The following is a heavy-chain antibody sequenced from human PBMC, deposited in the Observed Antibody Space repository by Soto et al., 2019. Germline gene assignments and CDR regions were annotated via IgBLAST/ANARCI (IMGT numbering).Heavy chain of an antibody. CDR2: IWYDGSNK. CDR3: ARDFRSYGDYGHFDY. CDR1: GFTFSSYG. V-gene: IGHV3-33*01. Sequence: GSLRLSCAASGFTFSSYGMHWVRQAPGKGLEWVAVIWYDGSNKYYADSVKGRFTISRDNSKNTLYLQMNSLRAEDTAVYYCARDFRSYGDYGHFDYWGQGTLVTVSS. J-gene: IGHJ4*02. D-gene: IGHD4-17*01.